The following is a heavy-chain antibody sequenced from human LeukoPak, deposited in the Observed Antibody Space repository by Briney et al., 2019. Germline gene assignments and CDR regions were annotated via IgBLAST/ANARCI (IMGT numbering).Heavy chain of an antibody. V-gene: IGHV4-59*01. CDR2: IYYSWST. CDR3: GRGRCSGGSCSNYYYYYMDV. CDR1: GGSIRSYY. Sequence: PSETLSLTCTVSGGSIRSYYWSWIRQPPGKGREWVGYIYYSWSTNYNPSLKSRVTISVDTSKNQFSLKLSCVTAADTAVYYCGRGRCSGGSCSNYYYYYMDVWGKGTTVTVSS. J-gene: IGHJ6*03. D-gene: IGHD2-15*01.